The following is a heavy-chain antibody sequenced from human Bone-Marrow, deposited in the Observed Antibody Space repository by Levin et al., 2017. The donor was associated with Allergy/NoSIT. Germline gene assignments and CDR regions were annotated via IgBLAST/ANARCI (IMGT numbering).Heavy chain of an antibody. Sequence: PGGSLRLSCAVSGLNFSTYGMHWVRQAPGKGLQWLAFISYDGSHKSYADAVKGRFSISRDNSKNTLYLQTNSLSAEDTAVYYCAKGAYVNYFYGMDVWGQGTTVTVSS. V-gene: IGHV3-30*02. CDR1: GLNFSTYG. CDR2: ISYDGSHK. D-gene: IGHD5-12*01. CDR3: AKGAYVNYFYGMDV. J-gene: IGHJ6*02.